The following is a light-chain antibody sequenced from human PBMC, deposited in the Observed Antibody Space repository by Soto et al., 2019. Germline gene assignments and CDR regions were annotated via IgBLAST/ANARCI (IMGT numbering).Light chain of an antibody. CDR1: KLGEKY. J-gene: IGLJ1*01. V-gene: IGLV3-1*01. CDR3: QAWDSSTYV. Sequence: SYELTQPPSVSVSPGQTASITCSGDKLGEKYACWYQQKPGQSPVLVIYQDNKRPSGIPERFSGSNSGNTATLTISGTQAVDEADYYCQAWDSSTYVFGTGTKLTVL. CDR2: QDN.